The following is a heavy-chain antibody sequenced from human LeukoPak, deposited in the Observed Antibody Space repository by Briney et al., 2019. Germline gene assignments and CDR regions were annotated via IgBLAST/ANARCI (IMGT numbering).Heavy chain of an antibody. J-gene: IGHJ6*02. Sequence: PGGSLRLSCAASGFTFSVCNMNWVRQAPGKGLEWVSYITNGGSTIHHADSVKGRFTISRDNAKKTLYLQMNSLRAEDTAVYYCARSIGLTGGGVDVWGQGATVTVSS. CDR1: GFTFSVCN. CDR2: ITNGGSTI. V-gene: IGHV3-11*01. CDR3: ARSIGLTGGGVDV. D-gene: IGHD3-9*01.